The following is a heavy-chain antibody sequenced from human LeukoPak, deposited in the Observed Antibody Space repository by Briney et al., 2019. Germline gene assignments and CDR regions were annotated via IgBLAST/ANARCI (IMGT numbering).Heavy chain of an antibody. CDR3: AREVRGNPTHFDY. V-gene: IGHV4-4*07. J-gene: IGHJ4*02. Sequence: SETLSLTCTVSGGSISSYYWSWIRQPAGKGLEWIGRIYTSGSTNYNPSLKSRVTISVDKSKNQFSLKLSSVPAADTAVYYCAREVRGNPTHFDYWGQGTLVTVSS. CDR2: IYTSGST. D-gene: IGHD4-23*01. CDR1: GGSISSYY.